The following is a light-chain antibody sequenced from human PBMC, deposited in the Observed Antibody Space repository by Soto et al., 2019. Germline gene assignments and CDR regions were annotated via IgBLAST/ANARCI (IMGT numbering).Light chain of an antibody. CDR1: QSVSSSY. CDR2: GAS. Sequence: EIVLTQSPGTLSLSPGERSTLSCGASQSVSSSYLAWYQQKPGQPPRLLIYGASSRATGIPGRFSGSGSGTDFTLTISSLEPDDFAVYYCQQRSNWQITFGQGTRLEIK. J-gene: IGKJ5*01. V-gene: IGKV3D-20*02. CDR3: QQRSNWQIT.